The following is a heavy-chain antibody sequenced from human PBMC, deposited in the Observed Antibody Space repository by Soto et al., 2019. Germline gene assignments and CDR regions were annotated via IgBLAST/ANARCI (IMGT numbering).Heavy chain of an antibody. CDR3: ARGQADYYAMDV. J-gene: IGHJ6*02. V-gene: IGHV6-1*01. CDR1: GDSVSRNSVA. CDR2: TYYRSKWYN. Sequence: SQTLSLTCAISGDSVSRNSVAWNWIRQSPSRGLEWLGRTYYRSKWYNNYAESVKSRITINPDTSKNQFSLQLNSVTPEDTAVYYCARGQADYYAMDVWRQGTTVTVSS. D-gene: IGHD2-15*01.